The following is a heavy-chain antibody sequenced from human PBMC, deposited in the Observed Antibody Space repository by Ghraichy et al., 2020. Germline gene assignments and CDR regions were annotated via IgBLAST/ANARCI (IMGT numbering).Heavy chain of an antibody. CDR1: GGSISSSSYY. V-gene: IGHV4-39*01. D-gene: IGHD3-22*01. CDR2: IYYSGST. J-gene: IGHJ4*02. CDR3: MRTYYYDTSGPIDY. Sequence: ETLSLTCTVSGGSISSSSYYWGWIRQPPGKGLEWIGSIYYSGSTYYNPSLKSRVTISVDTSKKQFSLNLSSVTAADTAVYFCMRTYYYDTSGPIDYWGQGTLVTVSS.